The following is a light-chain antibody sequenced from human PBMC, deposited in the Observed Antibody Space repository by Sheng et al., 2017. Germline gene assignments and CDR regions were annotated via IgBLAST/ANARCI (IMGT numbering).Light chain of an antibody. Sequence: DIQMTQSPSSLSASVGDRVTIACRASQGTGDSLAWYQLKAGKAPKLLLYASSKLQSGVPSRFSGSGSGTDSTLIISGLQPEDFAVYYCQQRSNWPPITFGQGTRLEIK. CDR3: QQRSNWPPIT. J-gene: IGKJ5*01. CDR1: QGTGDS. CDR2: ASS. V-gene: IGKV1-NL1*01.